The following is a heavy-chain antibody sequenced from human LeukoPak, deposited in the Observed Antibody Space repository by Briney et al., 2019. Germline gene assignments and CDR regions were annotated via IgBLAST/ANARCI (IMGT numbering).Heavy chain of an antibody. D-gene: IGHD3-3*01. J-gene: IGHJ1*01. V-gene: IGHV4-34*01. CDR2: IYYSGST. CDR1: GGSFSGYY. Sequence: SETLSLTCAVYGGSFSGYYWSWIRQPPGKGLEWIGSIYYSGSTYYNPSLKSRVTISVDTSKNQFSLKLSSVTAADTAVYYCARRPRGGYYETNAEYFQHWGQGTLVTVSS. CDR3: ARRPRGGYYETNAEYFQH.